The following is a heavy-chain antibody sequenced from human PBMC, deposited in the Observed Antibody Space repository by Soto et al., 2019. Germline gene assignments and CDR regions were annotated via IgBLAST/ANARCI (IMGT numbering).Heavy chain of an antibody. CDR1: GFTFSSYA. Sequence: GGSLRLSCAASGFTFSSYAMHWVRQAPGKGLEWVAVISYDGSNKYYADSVKGRFTISRDNSKNTLYLQMNSLRAEDTAVYYCARSLKSRLSLRVVYYGMDVWGQGTTVTVSS. D-gene: IGHD2-15*01. CDR3: ARSLKSRLSLRVVYYGMDV. V-gene: IGHV3-30-3*01. J-gene: IGHJ6*02. CDR2: ISYDGSNK.